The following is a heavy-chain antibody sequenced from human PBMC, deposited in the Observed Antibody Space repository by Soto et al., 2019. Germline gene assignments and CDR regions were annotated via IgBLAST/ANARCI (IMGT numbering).Heavy chain of an antibody. D-gene: IGHD3-10*01. CDR1: GFTFSSYA. CDR2: ISYDGSNK. J-gene: IGHJ5*02. Sequence: GGSLRLSCAASGFTFSSYAMHWVRQAPGKGLEWVAVISYDGSNKYYADSVKGRFTISRDNSKNTLYLQMNSLRAEDTAVYYCVRAGEFGEFLSWFDPWGQGTLVTVSS. CDR3: VRAGEFGEFLSWFDP. V-gene: IGHV3-30-3*01.